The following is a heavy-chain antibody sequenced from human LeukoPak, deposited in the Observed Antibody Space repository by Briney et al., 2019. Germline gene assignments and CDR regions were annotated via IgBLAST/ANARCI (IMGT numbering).Heavy chain of an antibody. D-gene: IGHD2-15*01. CDR2: IFYSGST. J-gene: IGHJ3*02. V-gene: IGHV4-39*07. CDR1: GASISSNSYY. Sequence: SETLSLTCTVSGASISSNSYYWGWIRQPPGKGLEWIGNIFYSGSTYYSPSLKSRVTISLDTSRNQFSLKLNSVTAADTAVYYCARDLGSGVAFDIWGQGTMVTVSS. CDR3: ARDLGSGVAFDI.